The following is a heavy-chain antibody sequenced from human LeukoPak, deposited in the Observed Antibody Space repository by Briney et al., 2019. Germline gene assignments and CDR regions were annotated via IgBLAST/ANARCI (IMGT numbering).Heavy chain of an antibody. J-gene: IGHJ5*02. CDR3: ARDGGLGATTNNWFDP. V-gene: IGHV3-7*03. CDR2: IKQDGSEK. Sequence: GSLRLSCAASGFTFSSYWMSWVRQAPGKGLEWVANIKQDGSEKYYVDSVKGRFTISRDNAKSSLYLQMNSLRAEDTAVYYCARDGGLGATTNNWFDPWGQGTLVTVSS. D-gene: IGHD5-12*01. CDR1: GFTFSSYW.